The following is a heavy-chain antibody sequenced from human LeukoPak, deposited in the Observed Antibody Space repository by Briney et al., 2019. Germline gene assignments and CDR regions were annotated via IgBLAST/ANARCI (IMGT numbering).Heavy chain of an antibody. V-gene: IGHV5-51*01. Sequence: GESLKISCKGSGXSFTNYWIGWVRQMPGKGLEWMGIIYPDDSDTTYSPSFQGQVTISADKSISTAYLQWSSLKASDTAMYYCARLGSWQQLRVWFDPWGQGTLVTVSS. D-gene: IGHD6-13*01. CDR1: GXSFTNYW. CDR3: ARLGSWQQLRVWFDP. CDR2: IYPDDSDT. J-gene: IGHJ5*02.